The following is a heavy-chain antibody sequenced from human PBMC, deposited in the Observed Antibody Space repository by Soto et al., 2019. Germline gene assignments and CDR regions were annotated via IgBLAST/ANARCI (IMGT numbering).Heavy chain of an antibody. CDR1: GFTFSDSY. CDR3: ARVSWREKYGMDV. V-gene: IGHV3-11*04. J-gene: IGHJ6*02. CDR2: ITFSGNTV. Sequence: GGSLRLSCAASGFTFSDSYMSWIRQAPGKGLEWISYITFSGNTVYYADSLKGRFTISRENAKNSLYLQMNRLRAEDTAVYYCARVSWREKYGMDVWGQGTTVTVSS.